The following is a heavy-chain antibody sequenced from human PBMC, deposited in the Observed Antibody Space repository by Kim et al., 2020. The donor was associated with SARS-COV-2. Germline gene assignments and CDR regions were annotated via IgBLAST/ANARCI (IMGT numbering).Heavy chain of an antibody. CDR3: SRYSGPYWRFVY. Sequence: ASVKVSCKASGYTFTGYYMHWVRQAPGQGLEWMGWINPNSDVTNSAQKFQGRVTMTRDTSISTAYMELSSLSSDDTAVYYCSRYSGPYWRFVYWGQGSLV. J-gene: IGHJ4*02. D-gene: IGHD1-26*01. V-gene: IGHV1-2*02. CDR2: INPNSDVT. CDR1: GYTFTGYY.